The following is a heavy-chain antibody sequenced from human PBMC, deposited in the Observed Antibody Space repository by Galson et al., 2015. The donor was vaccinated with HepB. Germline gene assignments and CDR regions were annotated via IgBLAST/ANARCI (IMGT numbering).Heavy chain of an antibody. V-gene: IGHV4-59*08. D-gene: IGHD3-22*01. J-gene: IGHJ4*02. CDR2: IYYSGST. CDR3: ARTQPAWYDSSGYTFDY. Sequence: LSLTCTVSGGSISSYYWSWIRQPPGKGLEWIGYIYYSGSTNYNPSLKSRVTISVDTSKNQFSLKLSSVTAADTAVYYCARTQPAWYDSSGYTFDYWGQGTLVTVSS. CDR1: GGSISSYY.